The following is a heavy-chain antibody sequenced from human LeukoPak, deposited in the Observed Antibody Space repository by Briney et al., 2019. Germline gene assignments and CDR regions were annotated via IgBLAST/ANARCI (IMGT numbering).Heavy chain of an antibody. V-gene: IGHV4-59*01. J-gene: IGHJ5*02. CDR2: IYYSGST. CDR3: AREGLPSQGWFDP. CDR1: GGSISSYY. Sequence: PSETLSLTCTVSGGSISSYYWSWIRQPPGKGLEWIGYIYYSGSTNYNPSLKSRVTISVDTSKNQFSLKLSSVTAADTAVYYGAREGLPSQGWFDPWGHGTLVTVSA.